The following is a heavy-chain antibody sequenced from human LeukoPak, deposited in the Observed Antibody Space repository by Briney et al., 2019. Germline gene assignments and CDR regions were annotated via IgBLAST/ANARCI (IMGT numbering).Heavy chain of an antibody. CDR1: GFTFDDYA. V-gene: IGHV3-21*01. CDR2: ITSSSSNI. J-gene: IGHJ4*02. Sequence: GGSLRLSCAASGFTFDDYAMHWVRQAPGKGLEWVSSITSSSSNIYYADSVKGRFTISRDNAKNSLYLQMNSLRAEDTAVYYCARGGGSSWYNFDYWGQGTLVTVSS. CDR3: ARGGGSSWYNFDY. D-gene: IGHD6-13*01.